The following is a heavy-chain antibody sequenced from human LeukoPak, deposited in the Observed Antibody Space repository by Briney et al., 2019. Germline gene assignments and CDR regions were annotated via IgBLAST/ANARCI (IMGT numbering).Heavy chain of an antibody. CDR1: GFTFSTYC. Sequence: GGSLRLSCAASGFTFSTYCMHWVRQAPGKGLEWVSHITASGTAMFYADSVKGRFTISRDNAKNSLHLQMNSLRDEDTAVYYCASSGSYRFDYWGQGTLVTVSS. J-gene: IGHJ4*02. CDR3: ASSGSYRFDY. D-gene: IGHD1-26*01. CDR2: ITASGTAM. V-gene: IGHV3-48*02.